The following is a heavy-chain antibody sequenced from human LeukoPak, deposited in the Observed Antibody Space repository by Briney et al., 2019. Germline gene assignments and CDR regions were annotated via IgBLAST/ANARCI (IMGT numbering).Heavy chain of an antibody. Sequence: GGSLRLSCAASGFTFDNYGMSWVRQAPGKGLDWVSGINWNGGNTGYADSVKGRFTISRDNSKNTLYLQMNSLRPDDTAVYYCAKDEGGDYFGLDHWGQGTLVTVSS. J-gene: IGHJ4*02. CDR1: GFTFDNYG. CDR3: AKDEGGDYFGLDH. D-gene: IGHD4-17*01. V-gene: IGHV3-20*04. CDR2: INWNGGNT.